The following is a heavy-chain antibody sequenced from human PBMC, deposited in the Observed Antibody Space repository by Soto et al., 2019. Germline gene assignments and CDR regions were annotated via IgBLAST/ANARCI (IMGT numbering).Heavy chain of an antibody. CDR1: GFSLSTSGVG. CDR2: IYWNDDK. Sequence: QITLKESGPTLVKPTQTLTLTCTFSGFSLSTSGVGVGWIRQPPGKALEWLALIYWNDDKRYSPSLKSRLTITKDTSKNQVVLTMTNMDPVDTATYYCAHTVYYYDSSGYYSGPPGGNWFDPWGQGTLVTVSS. V-gene: IGHV2-5*01. D-gene: IGHD3-22*01. J-gene: IGHJ5*02. CDR3: AHTVYYYDSSGYYSGPPGGNWFDP.